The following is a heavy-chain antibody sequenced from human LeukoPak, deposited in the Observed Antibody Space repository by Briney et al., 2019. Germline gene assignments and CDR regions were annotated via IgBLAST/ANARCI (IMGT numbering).Heavy chain of an antibody. D-gene: IGHD7-27*01. CDR3: AKDLENPDLGIFDY. CDR1: GFTFSSYA. V-gene: IGHV3-23*01. Sequence: GGSLRLSCAASGFTFSSYAMSWVRQAPGKGLEWVSAISGSGGSTYYPDSVKGRFTISRDNSKNTLYLQMNSLRAEDTAVYYCAKDLENPDLGIFDYWGQGTLVTVSS. CDR2: ISGSGGST. J-gene: IGHJ4*02.